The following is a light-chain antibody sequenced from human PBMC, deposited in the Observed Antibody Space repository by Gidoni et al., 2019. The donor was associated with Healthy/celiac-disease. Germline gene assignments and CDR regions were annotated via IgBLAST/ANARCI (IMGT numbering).Light chain of an antibody. V-gene: IGKV4-1*01. Sequence: DIVMTQSPDPLAVSLGERATINCKSSQSVLYSSNNKNYLAWYQQKPGQPPKLLIDWASTRESGVPDRFSGSGSGTDFTLTISSLQAEDVAVYYCQQYYSTPPTFGQGTKLEIK. CDR2: WAS. CDR3: QQYYSTPPT. J-gene: IGKJ2*01. CDR1: QSVLYSSNNKNY.